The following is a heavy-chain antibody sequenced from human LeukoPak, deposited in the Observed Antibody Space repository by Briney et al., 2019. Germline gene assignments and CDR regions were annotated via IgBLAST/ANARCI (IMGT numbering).Heavy chain of an antibody. CDR2: ISGNSDTI. Sequence: GGSLRLSCAASGFTFSNYLMGWIRQAPGKGLEWVSVISGNSDTIHYADSVKGRFTVSRDNSKSILYMQMNSLGAEDTAVYYCTRYDLSTYARRAFDYWGQGTLVGVSS. J-gene: IGHJ4*02. D-gene: IGHD3-9*01. CDR3: TRYDLSTYARRAFDY. V-gene: IGHV3-23*05. CDR1: GFTFSNYL.